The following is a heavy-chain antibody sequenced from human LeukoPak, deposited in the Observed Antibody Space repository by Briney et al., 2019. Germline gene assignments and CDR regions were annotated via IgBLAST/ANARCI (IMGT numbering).Heavy chain of an antibody. D-gene: IGHD1-26*01. CDR1: GFILSSYY. CDR3: ARSGYSGRYPAYFDY. Sequence: GGSLRLSCAAPGFILSSYYMTWVRQAPGKGLEWVSVIYSGGSTYYADSVKGRVAISRDESENTLYLQMNSLRPEDTAVYYCARSGYSGRYPAYFDYGGQGTLVTVS. CDR2: IYSGGST. V-gene: IGHV3-66*01. J-gene: IGHJ4*02.